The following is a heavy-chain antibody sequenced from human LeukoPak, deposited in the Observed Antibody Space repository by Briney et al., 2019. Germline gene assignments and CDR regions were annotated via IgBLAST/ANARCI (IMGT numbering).Heavy chain of an antibody. CDR2: TYYRSKWYN. Sequence: SQTLSLTCAISGDSVSSNSAAWNWIRQSPSRGLEWLGRTYYRSKWYNDYAVSVKSRITINPDTSKNQFSLQLNSVTPEDTAVYYCARSGYLLPYYDFWSGYFAFDYWGQGTLVTVSS. V-gene: IGHV6-1*01. J-gene: IGHJ4*02. D-gene: IGHD3-3*01. CDR1: GDSVSSNSAA. CDR3: ARSGYLLPYYDFWSGYFAFDY.